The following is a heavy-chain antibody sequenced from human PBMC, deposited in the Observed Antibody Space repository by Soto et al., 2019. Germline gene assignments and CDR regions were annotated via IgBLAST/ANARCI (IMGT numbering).Heavy chain of an antibody. V-gene: IGHV3-30*03. Sequence: SVLNVKSVGLRGLRMAPGKGLEWVAVISYDGSNKYYADSVKGRFTISRDNSKNTMYLQMNSLRAEDTAVYYCATSSHYVAFDSWGQGTLVTVSS. D-gene: IGHD4-4*01. CDR3: ATSSHYVAFDS. J-gene: IGHJ4*02. CDR1: VLNVKSVG. CDR2: ISYDGSNK.